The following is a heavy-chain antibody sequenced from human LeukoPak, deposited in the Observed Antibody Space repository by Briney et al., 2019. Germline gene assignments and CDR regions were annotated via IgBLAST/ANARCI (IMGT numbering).Heavy chain of an antibody. J-gene: IGHJ6*03. D-gene: IGHD1-1*01. CDR1: GGSISSSLYH. CDR2: VFHSGNT. Sequence: SETLSLTCSVSGGSISSSLYHWGWLRQPPGKGLEWIGNVFHSGNTYSSPSLQSRVAFSVDTSKIQFSLKLTSVTATDTAVYYCARQIVGTSWNYYYSYIDVWGKGTSVSVSS. V-gene: IGHV4-39*01. CDR3: ARQIVGTSWNYYYSYIDV.